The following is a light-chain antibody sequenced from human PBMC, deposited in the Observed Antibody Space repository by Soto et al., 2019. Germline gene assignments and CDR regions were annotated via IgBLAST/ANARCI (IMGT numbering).Light chain of an antibody. Sequence: QSVVTQPPSASGSPGQSVTLSCSGTSSDTGDYNYVSWYQQHPGKAPKLMIYEVSKRPSGVPDRFSGSKSGNTASLTVSGLQAEDEADYYCSSYAGSDNYVFGTGTKVTVL. V-gene: IGLV2-8*01. J-gene: IGLJ1*01. CDR1: SSDTGDYNY. CDR3: SSYAGSDNYV. CDR2: EVS.